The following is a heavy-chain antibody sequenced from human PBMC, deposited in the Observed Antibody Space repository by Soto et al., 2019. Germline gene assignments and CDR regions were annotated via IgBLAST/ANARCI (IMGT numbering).Heavy chain of an antibody. D-gene: IGHD3-3*01. J-gene: IGHJ6*04. CDR3: ARDGTYVLRLPTPELLAPLDV. CDR1: GFTFSSYS. CDR2: ISSSSSTI. Sequence: GGSLRLSCAASGFTFSSYSMNWVRQAPGKGLEWVSYISSSSSTIYYADSVKGRFTISRDNAKNSLYLQMNSLRAEDTAVYYCARDGTYVLRLPTPELLAPLDVWGKGTTVTVSS. V-gene: IGHV3-48*01.